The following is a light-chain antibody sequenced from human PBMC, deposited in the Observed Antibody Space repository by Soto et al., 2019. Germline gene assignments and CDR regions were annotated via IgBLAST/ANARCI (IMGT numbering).Light chain of an antibody. J-gene: IGLJ1*01. CDR3: SSYTTSNTRQIV. Sequence: QSVLTQPASVSGSPGQSITISCPSTSSDVGGYNYVSWYQHHPGKAPKLIIYDVSNRPSGVSIRFSGSKSDNTASLTISGLQPEDEADYHCSSYTTSNTRQIVFGTGTKVTVL. CDR2: DVS. V-gene: IGLV2-14*03. CDR1: SSDVGGYNY.